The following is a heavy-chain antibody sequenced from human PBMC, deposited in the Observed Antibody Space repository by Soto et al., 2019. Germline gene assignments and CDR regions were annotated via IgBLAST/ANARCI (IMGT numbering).Heavy chain of an antibody. CDR1: GFTVSSNY. Sequence: GSLRLSCAASGFTVSSNYMSWVRQAPGKGLEWVSVIYSGGSTYYADSVKGRFTISRDNSKNTLYLQMNSLRAEDTAVYYCAVVATDTGWFDPWGQGTLVTVSS. J-gene: IGHJ5*02. CDR3: AVVATDTGWFDP. V-gene: IGHV3-53*01. CDR2: IYSGGST. D-gene: IGHD5-12*01.